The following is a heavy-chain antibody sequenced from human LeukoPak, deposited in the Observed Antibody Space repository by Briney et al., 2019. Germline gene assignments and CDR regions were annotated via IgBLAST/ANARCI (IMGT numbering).Heavy chain of an antibody. D-gene: IGHD3-22*01. V-gene: IGHV3-23*01. Sequence: PGGSLRLSCAASGLTFSSYAMSWVRQAPGKGLEWVSAISGSGGSTYYADSVKGRFTISRDNSKNTLYLQMNSLRAEDTAVYYCAKEASPPSWTYYYDNSGYNRYFQHWGQGTLVTVSS. CDR3: AKEASPPSWTYYYDNSGYNRYFQH. J-gene: IGHJ1*01. CDR1: GLTFSSYA. CDR2: ISGSGGST.